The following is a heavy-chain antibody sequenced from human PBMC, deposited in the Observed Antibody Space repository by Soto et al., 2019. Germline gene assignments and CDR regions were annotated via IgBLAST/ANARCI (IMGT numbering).Heavy chain of an antibody. CDR3: ARSHTYYDFWSGPMGGYYYYGMDV. CDR2: IYYSGST. CDR1: GGSISSYY. J-gene: IGHJ6*02. Sequence: ETLSLTCTVSGGSISSYYWSWIRQPPGKGLEWIGYIYYSGSTNYNPSLKSRVTISVDTSKNQFSLKLSSVTAADTAVYYCARSHTYYDFWSGPMGGYYYYGMDVWGQGTTVTVSS. V-gene: IGHV4-59*01. D-gene: IGHD3-3*01.